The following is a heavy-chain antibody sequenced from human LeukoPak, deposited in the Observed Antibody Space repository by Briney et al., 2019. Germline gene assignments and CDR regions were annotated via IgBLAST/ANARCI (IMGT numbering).Heavy chain of an antibody. CDR3: AKSQLAYCSGGSCFDAFDI. CDR2: INSDGSST. CDR1: GFTFSSYW. J-gene: IGHJ3*02. D-gene: IGHD2-15*01. V-gene: IGHV3-74*01. Sequence: GGSLRLSCAASGFTFSSYWMHWVRQAPGKGLVWVSRINSDGSSTSYADSVKGRFTISRDNAKNTLYLQMNSLRAEDTAVYYCAKSQLAYCSGGSCFDAFDIWGQGTMVTVSS.